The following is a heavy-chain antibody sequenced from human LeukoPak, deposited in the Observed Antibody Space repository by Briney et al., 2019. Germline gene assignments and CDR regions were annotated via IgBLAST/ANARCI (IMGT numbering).Heavy chain of an antibody. CDR3: ARGRGTVTDAFDI. CDR1: GGSFSGYY. CDR2: INHSGST. J-gene: IGHJ3*02. Sequence: SEILSLTCAVYGGSFSGYYWSWIRQPPGKGLEWIGEINHSGSTNYNPSLKSRVTISVDTSKNQFSLKLSSVTAADTAVYYCARGRGTVTDAFDIWGQGTMVTVSS. D-gene: IGHD4-11*01. V-gene: IGHV4-34*01.